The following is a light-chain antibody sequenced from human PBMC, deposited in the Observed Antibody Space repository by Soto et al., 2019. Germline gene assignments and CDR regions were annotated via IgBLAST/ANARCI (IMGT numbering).Light chain of an antibody. CDR1: QGISNY. Sequence: DIQLTQSPSFLPASVGDRVTITCRASQGISNYLAWYKQKPGKAPGLLMYAASTLQRGVSSRFSGSGSGTEFTLTISNLQPEDCATYYCQQLNSYPLTFGGGTKVEIK. V-gene: IGKV1-9*01. CDR3: QQLNSYPLT. CDR2: AAS. J-gene: IGKJ4*01.